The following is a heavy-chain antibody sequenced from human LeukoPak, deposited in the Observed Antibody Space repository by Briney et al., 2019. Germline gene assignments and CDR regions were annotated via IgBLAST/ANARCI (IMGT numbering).Heavy chain of an antibody. CDR1: EFTFSSYS. D-gene: IGHD3-10*01. CDR3: SYGRFDN. CDR2: VNQDESEK. Sequence: PGGSLRLSCAASEFTFSSYSMNWVRQAPGKGLEWVATVNQDESEKYYVDSVKGRFTISRDNAKNSLFLQINSLRVEDTAVYYCSYGRFDNWGQGTLVTVSS. J-gene: IGHJ4*02. V-gene: IGHV3-7*03.